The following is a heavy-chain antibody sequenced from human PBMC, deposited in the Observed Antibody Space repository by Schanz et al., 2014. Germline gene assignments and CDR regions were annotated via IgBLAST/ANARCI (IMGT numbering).Heavy chain of an antibody. CDR2: FIPILDVG. CDR1: RSTFSSYT. D-gene: IGHD2-2*01. CDR3: ARGTMPGTFDI. Sequence: QVQVVQSGAEVKKPGASVKVSCKASRSTFSSYTISWVRQARGQGLEWVGRFIPILDVGNYAQQFQGRVTFTADKSTSTAYMELSSLRYEDTALYYCARGTMPGTFDIWGQGTMVTVSA. J-gene: IGHJ3*02. V-gene: IGHV1-69*02.